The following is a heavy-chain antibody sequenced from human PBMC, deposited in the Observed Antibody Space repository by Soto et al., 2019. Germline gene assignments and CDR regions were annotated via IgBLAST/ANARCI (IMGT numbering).Heavy chain of an antibody. V-gene: IGHV1-3*01. J-gene: IGHJ6*02. CDR2: INAGNGNT. Sequence: ASVKVSCKASGYTFTSYAMHWVRQAPGQRLEWMGWINAGNGNTKYSQKFQGRVTITRDTSASTAYMELSSLRSEDTAVYYCACSRPDAILKGGSYYYGMDVWGQGITVTVSS. D-gene: IGHD2-2*02. CDR3: ACSRPDAILKGGSYYYGMDV. CDR1: GYTFTSYA.